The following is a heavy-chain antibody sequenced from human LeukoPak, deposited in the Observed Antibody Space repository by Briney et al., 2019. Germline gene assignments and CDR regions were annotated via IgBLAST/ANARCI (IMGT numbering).Heavy chain of an antibody. J-gene: IGHJ5*02. CDR1: GGSISSYY. Sequence: SETLSLTCTVSGGSISSYYWSWIRQPAGKGLEWIGRIYTSGSTNYNPSLKSRVTMSVDTSKNQFSLKLSSVTAAGTAVYYCARDQYGSGSYYNGNWFDPWGQGTLVTVSS. CDR3: ARDQYGSGSYYNGNWFDP. CDR2: IYTSGST. V-gene: IGHV4-4*07. D-gene: IGHD3-10*01.